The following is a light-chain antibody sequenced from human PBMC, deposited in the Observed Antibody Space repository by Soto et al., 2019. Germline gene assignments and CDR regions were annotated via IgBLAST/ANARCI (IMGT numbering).Light chain of an antibody. CDR1: QGISSY. V-gene: IGKV1-9*01. CDR3: QQYNSYPWT. CDR2: DAS. Sequence: IKLTQSPSSLSASVGDRVTITCRASQGISSYLGWYQQKPGKAPNLLIYDASTLHSGVPSRFSGGGSGTDFTLTISSLQPEDFATYYCQQYNSYPWTFGQGTKV. J-gene: IGKJ1*01.